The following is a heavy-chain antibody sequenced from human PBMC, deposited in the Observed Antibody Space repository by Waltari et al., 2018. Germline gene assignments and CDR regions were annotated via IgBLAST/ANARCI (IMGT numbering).Heavy chain of an antibody. D-gene: IGHD2-15*01. Sequence: QVQLVQSGAEVKKPGSSVKVSCKASGGTFSSYAISWVRRAPGQGLEWMGGIIPIFGTANYAQKFQGRVTITADKSTSTAYMELSSLRSEDTAVYYCAKFGGYCSGGSCYPEFWYFDLWGRGTLVTVSS. CDR3: AKFGGYCSGGSCYPEFWYFDL. J-gene: IGHJ2*01. V-gene: IGHV1-69*14. CDR2: IIPIFGTA. CDR1: GGTFSSYA.